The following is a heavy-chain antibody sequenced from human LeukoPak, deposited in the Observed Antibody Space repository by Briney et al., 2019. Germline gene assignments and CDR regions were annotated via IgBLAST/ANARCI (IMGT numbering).Heavy chain of an antibody. CDR1: GGSFSGYY. CDR2: INHSGST. V-gene: IGHV4-34*01. CDR3: ARGRDISPHYFDY. Sequence: PSETLSLTCAVYGGSFSGYYWSWIRQPPGKGLEWSGEINHSGSTNYNPSLKSRVTISVDTSKNQFSLKLSSVTAADTAVYYCARGRDISPHYFDYWGQGTLVTVSS. J-gene: IGHJ4*02.